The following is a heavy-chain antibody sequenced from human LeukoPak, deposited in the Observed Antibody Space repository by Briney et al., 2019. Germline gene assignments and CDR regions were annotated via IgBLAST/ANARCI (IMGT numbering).Heavy chain of an antibody. CDR1: GYSFTSYW. Sequence: GESLKISCQGSGYSFTSYWIGWVRQMPGKGLEWMGIIYPGDSDTRYSPSFQGLVTISADKSISTAYLQWSSLKASDTAMYYCARSDCSSTSCDLDYWGQGTLVTVSS. J-gene: IGHJ4*02. V-gene: IGHV5-51*01. CDR3: ARSDCSSTSCDLDY. D-gene: IGHD2-2*01. CDR2: IYPGDSDT.